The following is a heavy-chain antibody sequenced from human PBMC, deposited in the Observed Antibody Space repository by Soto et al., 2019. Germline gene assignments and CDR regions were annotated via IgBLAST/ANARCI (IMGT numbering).Heavy chain of an antibody. D-gene: IGHD3-22*01. CDR2: IYPGDSDT. Sequence: GESLKISCKGSGYSFTSYWVGWVRQMPGKGLEWMGIIYPGDSDTRYSPSFQGQVTISADKSISTAYLQWSSLKASDTAMYYCASDYYDSSGYWHDAFDIRGQGTMVTVSS. CDR1: GYSFTSYW. V-gene: IGHV5-51*01. J-gene: IGHJ3*02. CDR3: ASDYYDSSGYWHDAFDI.